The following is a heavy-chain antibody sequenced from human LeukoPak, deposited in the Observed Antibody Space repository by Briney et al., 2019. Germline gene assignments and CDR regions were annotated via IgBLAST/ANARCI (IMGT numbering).Heavy chain of an antibody. CDR3: ARRWSNDAFDI. D-gene: IGHD2-8*01. V-gene: IGHV4-39*01. Sequence: SEALSLTCTVSGGSISSSSYYWGWLRQPPGTGLEWIGSIYYSGSTYYNPSLKSRVTISVDTSKNQFSLKLSSVTAADTAVYYCARRWSNDAFDIWGQGTMVTVSS. CDR2: IYYSGST. J-gene: IGHJ3*02. CDR1: GGSISSSSYY.